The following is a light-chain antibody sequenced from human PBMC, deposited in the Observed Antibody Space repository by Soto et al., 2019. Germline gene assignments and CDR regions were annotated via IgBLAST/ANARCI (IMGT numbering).Light chain of an antibody. CDR2: AVT. J-gene: IGLJ1*01. Sequence: QSVLTQPPSASGTPGQRVTISCSGSSSDVGGQNYVSWYQQHPGKAPKLIIYAVTERPSGVPDRFSGSKSGNTASLTVSGLQTEDEADYYCSSHAGNNNYVFGTGTKVTVL. V-gene: IGLV2-8*01. CDR1: SSDVGGQNY. CDR3: SSHAGNNNYV.